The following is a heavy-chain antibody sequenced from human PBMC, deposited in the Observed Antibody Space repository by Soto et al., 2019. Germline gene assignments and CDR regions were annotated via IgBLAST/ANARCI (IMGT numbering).Heavy chain of an antibody. CDR2: IIPIFGTA. Sequence: SVKVSCKASGGTFSSYAISWVRQAPGQGLEWMGGIIPIFGTANYAQKFQGRVTITADESTSTAYMELSSLRSEDTAVYYCAGGVAAAGKPPGSYYYYGMDVWGQGTTVTVSS. J-gene: IGHJ6*02. V-gene: IGHV1-69*13. D-gene: IGHD6-13*01. CDR1: GGTFSSYA. CDR3: AGGVAAAGKPPGSYYYYGMDV.